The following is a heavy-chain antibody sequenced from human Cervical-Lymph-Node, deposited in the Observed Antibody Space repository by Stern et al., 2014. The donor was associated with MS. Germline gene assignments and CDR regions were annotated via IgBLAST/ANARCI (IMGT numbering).Heavy chain of an antibody. J-gene: IGHJ4*02. V-gene: IGHV2-26*01. Sequence: QVTLKESGPMQVRPTETLTLTCTVSGFSLENAGMGVTWIRQSPGKALEGLALILANGEKSYNRFLKTRVSVSRDTSRGQVVLTMTNMDPVDTATYFCARFRSGNSNERFDFWGQGTQVTVSS. CDR3: ARFRSGNSNERFDF. CDR1: GFSLENAGMG. CDR2: ILANGEK. D-gene: IGHD3-22*01.